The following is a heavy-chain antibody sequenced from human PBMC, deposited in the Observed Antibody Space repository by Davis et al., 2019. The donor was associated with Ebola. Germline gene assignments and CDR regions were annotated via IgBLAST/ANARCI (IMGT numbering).Heavy chain of an antibody. CDR1: GFTFSNYA. Sequence: GESLKISCAASGFTFSNYAMSWVRQAPGKGLEWLSYIGGFSDHINYEDSLEGRFTISRDNAKDSLSLNMNALRQDNTAVYYCARRIKGDGRGGVDVWGQGTSVTVSS. D-gene: IGHD2-15*01. CDR2: IGGFSDHI. CDR3: ARRIKGDGRGGVDV. V-gene: IGHV3-48*02. J-gene: IGHJ6*02.